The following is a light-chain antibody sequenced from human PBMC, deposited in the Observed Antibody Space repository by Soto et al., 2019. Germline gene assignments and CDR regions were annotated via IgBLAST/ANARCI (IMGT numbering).Light chain of an antibody. CDR1: SSDVGGYNY. CDR2: EVT. J-gene: IGLJ3*02. Sequence: QSVLTQPPSASGSPGRSVTISCTGTSSDVGGYNYVYWYQQHPGKAPKLMIYEVTKRPSGVPDRFSGSKSGNTASLTVSGLQAEDEADYYCSSYAASNNFYFVFGGGTKVTVL. V-gene: IGLV2-8*01. CDR3: SSYAASNNFYFV.